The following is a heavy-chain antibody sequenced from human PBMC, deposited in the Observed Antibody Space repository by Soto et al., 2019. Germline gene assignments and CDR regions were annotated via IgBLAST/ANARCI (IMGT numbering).Heavy chain of an antibody. CDR3: ARDLGAWPDY. CDR2: INPNNGNT. D-gene: IGHD1-26*01. J-gene: IGHJ4*02. V-gene: IGHV1-3*01. Sequence: PAKRLEWMGWINPNNGNTNYAQKFQGWVTMTRDASTSTAYMELSSLRSEDTAVYYCARDLGAWPDYWGQGTLVTVSP.